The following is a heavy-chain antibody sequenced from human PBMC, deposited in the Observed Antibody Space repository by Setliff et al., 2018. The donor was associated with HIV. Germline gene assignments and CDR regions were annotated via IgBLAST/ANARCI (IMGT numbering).Heavy chain of an antibody. CDR1: GGSINRSY. Sequence: SETLSLTCTVSGGSINRSYWSWIRQSPGKGLEWLGNVYHTGNSHYNPSLKSRVTMSVDTSTSQFSLRLTSMTAADTAVYYCARVTTVTTSKIDYWGQGTLVTVSS. CDR3: ARVTTVTTSKIDY. CDR2: VYHTGNS. V-gene: IGHV4-59*01. J-gene: IGHJ4*02. D-gene: IGHD4-4*01.